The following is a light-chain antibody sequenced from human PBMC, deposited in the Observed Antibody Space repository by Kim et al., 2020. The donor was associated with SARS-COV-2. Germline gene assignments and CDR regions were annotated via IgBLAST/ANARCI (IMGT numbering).Light chain of an antibody. V-gene: IGKV1-39*01. CDR2: DAS. Sequence: DTQMTQSPSSLSASVGDRVTITCRASQTISTDLTWYQQKPGKAPKLLIYDASSLQSGVPSRFSGSGSGTDFTLTISNLQPEDFATYYCQQSYNLITFGQGTRLEIK. CDR1: QTISTD. CDR3: QQSYNLIT. J-gene: IGKJ5*01.